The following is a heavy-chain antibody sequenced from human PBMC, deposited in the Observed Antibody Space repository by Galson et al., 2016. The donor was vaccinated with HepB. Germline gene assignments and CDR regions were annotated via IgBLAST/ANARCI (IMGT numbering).Heavy chain of an antibody. Sequence: SLRLSCAASGFIFSDYHINWIRQASGKGLEWISYISSSSNTIHYADSVKGRFTVSRDYAKNSLYLQMNSLRAEDTAVYYCARDSSSGYVIDAFDIWGQGTMVTVSS. V-gene: IGHV3-11*04. D-gene: IGHD5-12*01. J-gene: IGHJ3*02. CDR3: ARDSSSGYVIDAFDI. CDR2: ISSSSNTI. CDR1: GFIFSDYH.